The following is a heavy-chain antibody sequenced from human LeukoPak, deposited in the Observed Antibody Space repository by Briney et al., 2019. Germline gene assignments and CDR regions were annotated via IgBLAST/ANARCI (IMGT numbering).Heavy chain of an antibody. J-gene: IGHJ6*03. CDR2: IYYSGST. V-gene: IGHV4-59*08. Sequence: SPSETLSLTCTVSGGSISSYYWSWIRQPPGKGLEWIGYIYYSGSTNYNPSLKSRVTISVDTSKNQFSLKLSSVTAADTAVYYCATRDNYYYYMDVWGKGTTVTVSS. D-gene: IGHD2-21*02. CDR1: GGSISSYY. CDR3: ATRDNYYYYMDV.